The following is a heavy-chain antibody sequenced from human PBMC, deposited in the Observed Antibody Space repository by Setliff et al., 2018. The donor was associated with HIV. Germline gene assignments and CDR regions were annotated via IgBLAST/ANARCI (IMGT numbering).Heavy chain of an antibody. D-gene: IGHD2-8*01. CDR3: ARHCNSGSCYKGNGHYGMDV. J-gene: IGHJ6*02. Sequence: PGESLKISCKTSGYSFTDYWIGWVRQMPGKGLEWMGIIYPGDSDSRDSPSFQGQVIISADKSLSTAYLQWSSLEASDTAMYYCARHCNSGSCYKGNGHYGMDVRGQGTTVTVSS. V-gene: IGHV5-51*01. CDR1: GYSFTDYW. CDR2: IYPGDSDS.